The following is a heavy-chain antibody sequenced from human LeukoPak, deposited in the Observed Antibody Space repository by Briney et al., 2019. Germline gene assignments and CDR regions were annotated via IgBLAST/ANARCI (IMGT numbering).Heavy chain of an antibody. CDR2: ISWNSGSI. V-gene: IGHV3-9*01. Sequence: GGSLRLSCAASGFTFDDYAMHWVRQAPGKGLEWVSGISWNSGSIGYADSVKGRFTISRDNAKNSLYLQMNSLRAEDTALYYCAKTTSRTFDYWGQGTLVTVSS. CDR3: AKTTSRTFDY. J-gene: IGHJ4*02. CDR1: GFTFDDYA. D-gene: IGHD1-14*01.